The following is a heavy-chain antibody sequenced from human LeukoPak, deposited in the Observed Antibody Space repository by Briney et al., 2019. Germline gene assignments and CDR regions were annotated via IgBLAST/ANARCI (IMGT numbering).Heavy chain of an antibody. D-gene: IGHD2-15*01. J-gene: IGHJ4*02. CDR2: ISRIITII. CDR3: ARDGGSGYEIDY. CDR1: GFTFSTYS. Sequence: GGSLRLSCAASGFTFSTYSMNWVRQAPGKGLEWVSYISRIITIISYADSVRGRFTIPRDNAKNSLYLQMDSLRPEDTAVYYCARDGGSGYEIDYWGQGTLVTVSS. V-gene: IGHV3-48*01.